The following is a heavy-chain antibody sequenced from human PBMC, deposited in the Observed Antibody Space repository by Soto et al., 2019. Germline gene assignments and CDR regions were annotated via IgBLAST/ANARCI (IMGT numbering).Heavy chain of an antibody. CDR1: GFTFSSHA. CDR3: AKQGSITMVRGVLNCYFDY. V-gene: IGHV3-23*01. J-gene: IGHJ4*02. D-gene: IGHD3-10*01. Sequence: PGGSLRLSCAASGFTFSSHAMSWVRQAPGKGLEWVSAISGSGGSTYYADSVKGRFTISGDNSKNTLYLQMSFLRAEDTAVYYCAKQGSITMVRGVLNCYFDYWGQGILVTVSS. CDR2: ISGSGGST.